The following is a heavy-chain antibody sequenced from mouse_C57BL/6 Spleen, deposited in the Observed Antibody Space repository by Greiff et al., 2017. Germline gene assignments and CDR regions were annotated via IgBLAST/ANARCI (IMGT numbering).Heavy chain of an antibody. CDR3: ARSFLVYYAMDY. J-gene: IGHJ4*01. CDR1: GFTFTDYY. Sequence: EVKLMESGGGLVQPGGSLSLSCAASGFTFTDYYMSWVRQPPGKALEWLGFIRNKANGYTTEYSASVKGRFTISRDNSQSILYLQMNALRAEDSATYYCARSFLVYYAMDYWGQGTSVTVSS. V-gene: IGHV7-3*01. CDR2: IRNKANGYTT.